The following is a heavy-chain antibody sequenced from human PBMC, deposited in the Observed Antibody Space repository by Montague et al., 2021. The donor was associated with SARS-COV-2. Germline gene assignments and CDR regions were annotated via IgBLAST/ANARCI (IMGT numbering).Heavy chain of an antibody. CDR1: GESVSGLY. V-gene: IGHV4-34*01. D-gene: IGHD5-24*01. J-gene: IGHJ4*02. Sequence: SETLSLTCAVYGESVSGLYWGWIRQPPGEGLEWLGEINHSGSPNYNPSLKSRVTMSLDTSKNQFSLKLSSVTAADTAVYFCARGFRTVEMPTISFDYWGQGTLVTVSS. CDR2: INHSGSP. CDR3: ARGFRTVEMPTISFDY.